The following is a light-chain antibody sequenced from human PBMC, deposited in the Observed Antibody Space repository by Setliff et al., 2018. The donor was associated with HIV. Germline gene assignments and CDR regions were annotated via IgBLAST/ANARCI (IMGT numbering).Light chain of an antibody. Sequence: QSVLTQPPSASGSPGQSVTISCTGTSSDVGGYNYVSWYQQHPGKAPKLMIYEVSKRPSGVPDRFSGSKSGNTASLTVFGLQAEDEAGYYCSSYAGSNNYVFGTGTKVTVL. CDR1: SSDVGGYNY. CDR3: SSYAGSNNYV. V-gene: IGLV2-8*01. CDR2: EVS. J-gene: IGLJ1*01.